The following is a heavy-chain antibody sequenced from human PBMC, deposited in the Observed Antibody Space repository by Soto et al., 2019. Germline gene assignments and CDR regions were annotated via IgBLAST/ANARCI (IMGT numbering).Heavy chain of an antibody. Sequence: QVQLVQSGAEVKKPGASGRVSCKASGYTFTNYGISWVRQAPGQGLECIGWISAYNGDTIYAQKRQGRVTMTTDTSTITAYMELRSLRSDDTAMYFCARVPSYLPEDYWGQGTLVTVSS. J-gene: IGHJ4*02. V-gene: IGHV1-18*01. CDR1: GYTFTNYG. CDR2: ISAYNGDT. CDR3: ARVPSYLPEDY.